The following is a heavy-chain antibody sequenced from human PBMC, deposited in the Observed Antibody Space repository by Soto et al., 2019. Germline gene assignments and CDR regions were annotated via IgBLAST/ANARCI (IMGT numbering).Heavy chain of an antibody. CDR3: ARGRGYSYGLDP. CDR1: GDSISSNNNY. Sequence: PWETLSLTCTVSGDSISSNNNYWSWIRQPPGEGLEWIGFISYSGTTSYSPSLKSRVAISLDTSKNQFSLSLSSVTAADTAVYYCARGRGYSYGLDPWGQGTLVT. D-gene: IGHD5-18*01. V-gene: IGHV4-30-4*01. J-gene: IGHJ5*02. CDR2: ISYSGTT.